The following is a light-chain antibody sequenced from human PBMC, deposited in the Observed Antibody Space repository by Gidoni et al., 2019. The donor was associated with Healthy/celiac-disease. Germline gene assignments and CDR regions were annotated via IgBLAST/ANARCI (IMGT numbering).Light chain of an antibody. CDR1: QSLLHSNGYNY. CDR3: MQALQTPVT. Sequence: DIVITQSPLSRPATPGEPASISCMSSQSLLHSNGYNYLDWYLQKPGQSPQLLIYLGSTRASGVPAWFSGSGSGTDFTLTIRSVEAEYVGVYYCMQALQTPVTFGQXTRLEIK. V-gene: IGKV2-28*01. J-gene: IGKJ5*01. CDR2: LGS.